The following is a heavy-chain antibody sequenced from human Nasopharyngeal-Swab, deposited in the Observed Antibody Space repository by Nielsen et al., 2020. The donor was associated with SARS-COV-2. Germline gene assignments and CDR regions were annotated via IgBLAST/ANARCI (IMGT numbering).Heavy chain of an antibody. D-gene: IGHD6-19*01. J-gene: IGHJ4*02. CDR1: GFTVSSNY. V-gene: IGHV3-53*01. CDR2: IYSDGST. CDR3: AGKYSNGWYRF. Sequence: GGSLRLSCEASGFTVSSNYMSWVRQAPGKGLEWGSVIYSDGSTSYADSVKGRFTTSRDKSKNTLYLQMNSLRTEDTAVYYCAGKYSNGWYRFWGQGTLVTVSS.